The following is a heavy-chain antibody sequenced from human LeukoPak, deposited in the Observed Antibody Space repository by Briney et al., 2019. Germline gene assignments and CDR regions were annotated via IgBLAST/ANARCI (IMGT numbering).Heavy chain of an antibody. J-gene: IGHJ4*02. Sequence: ASVKVSCKASGYTFTGYYMHWLRQAPGQGLEWMGRINPNSGGTNYAQKFQGRVTMTRDTSISTAYMELSRLRSDDTAVYYCARDSIAVAGLNDYWGQGTLVSDSS. CDR1: GYTFTGYY. CDR2: INPNSGGT. V-gene: IGHV1-2*06. D-gene: IGHD6-19*01. CDR3: ARDSIAVAGLNDY.